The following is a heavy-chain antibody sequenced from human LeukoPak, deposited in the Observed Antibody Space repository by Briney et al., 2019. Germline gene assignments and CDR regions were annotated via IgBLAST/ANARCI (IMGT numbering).Heavy chain of an antibody. CDR2: IYYSGST. Sequence: SETLSLTCTVSGGSISSSSYYWGWIRQPPGKGLVWIGSIYYSGSTYYNPSLKSRVTISVDTSKNQFSLKLSSVTAADTAVYYCARRSGRDHYGMDVWGQGTTVTVSS. CDR3: ARRSGRDHYGMDV. J-gene: IGHJ6*02. V-gene: IGHV4-39*01. D-gene: IGHD2-15*01. CDR1: GGSISSSSYY.